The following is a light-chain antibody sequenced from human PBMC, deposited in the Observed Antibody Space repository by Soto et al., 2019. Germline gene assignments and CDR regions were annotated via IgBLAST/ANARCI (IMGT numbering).Light chain of an antibody. Sequence: QSVLTQPASVSGSPGQSITIACTGTSSDVGGYNYVCWYQQYPDKVPKLIIYDVSSRPSGISNRLSGSKSGNTASLTISGLQTEDEADYYCISYTSRDTLIFGGGTKLTVL. V-gene: IGLV2-14*01. CDR1: SSDVGGYNY. CDR3: ISYTSRDTLI. CDR2: DVS. J-gene: IGLJ2*01.